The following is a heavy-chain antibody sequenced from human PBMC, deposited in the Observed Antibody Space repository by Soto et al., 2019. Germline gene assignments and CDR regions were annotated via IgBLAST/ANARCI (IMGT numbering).Heavy chain of an antibody. V-gene: IGHV1-18*01. J-gene: IGHJ6*02. Sequence: QVQLVQSGDEVRKPGSSVKVSCKASGYIFVNYGIAWVRQAPGQGLEWMGWISPYSGNTHYGSKVRGRITMTTDTSTTTAYMEARSLTSDDTGVYYGAMVDNCVTPTPQDVWGQGTTVTVSS. D-gene: IGHD5-12*01. CDR2: ISPYSGNT. CDR3: AMVDNCVTPTPQDV. CDR1: GYIFVNYG.